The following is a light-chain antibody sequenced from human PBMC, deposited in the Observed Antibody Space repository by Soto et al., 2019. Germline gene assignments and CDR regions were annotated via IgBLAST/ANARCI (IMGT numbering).Light chain of an antibody. V-gene: IGLV2-11*01. CDR3: CSYAGSYSLV. J-gene: IGLJ2*01. CDR1: SSDVGGHNY. Sequence: QSALTQPRLVSGSPGQSVTISCTGTSSDVGGHNYVSWYQQHPGKAPKLLIYDVSKRPSGVPDRFSGSKSGNTASLTISGLQAEDEADYYCCSYAGSYSLVFGGGTKLTVL. CDR2: DVS.